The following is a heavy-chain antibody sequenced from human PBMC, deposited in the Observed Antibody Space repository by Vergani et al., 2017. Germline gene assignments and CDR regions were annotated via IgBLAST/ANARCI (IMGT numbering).Heavy chain of an antibody. Sequence: EVQLVESGGGLVQPGGSLRLSCEASGFSFPGYAMSWVRQAPGKGLEWVSSISGNNDDVYYADSVKGRFTISRDNAKNSLYLDMSSLRAEDTAVYYCAKGGWNYWFDSWGQGTLVIVS. D-gene: IGHD1-1*01. CDR2: ISGNNDDV. CDR1: GFSFPGYA. CDR3: AKGGWNYWFDS. J-gene: IGHJ5*01. V-gene: IGHV3-21*01.